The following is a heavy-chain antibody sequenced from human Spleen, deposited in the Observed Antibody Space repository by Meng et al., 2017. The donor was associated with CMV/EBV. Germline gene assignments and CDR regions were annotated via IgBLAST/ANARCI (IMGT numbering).Heavy chain of an antibody. CDR2: IYSGGST. D-gene: IGHD6-6*01. Sequence: SGFTVSSNDMSWVRQAPGKGLEWVSVIYSGGSTYYADSVKGRFTISRDNSKNTLYLQMNSLRTEDTAVYYCARDRKGQLVEHNWFDPWGQGTLVTVSS. J-gene: IGHJ5*02. V-gene: IGHV3-66*02. CDR1: GFTVSSND. CDR3: ARDRKGQLVEHNWFDP.